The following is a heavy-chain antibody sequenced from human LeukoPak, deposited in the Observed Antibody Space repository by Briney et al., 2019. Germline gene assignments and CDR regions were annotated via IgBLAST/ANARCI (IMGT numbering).Heavy chain of an antibody. V-gene: IGHV3-23*01. CDR1: GFTITDHH. Sequence: GGSLRLSCAASGFTITDHHMDWVRQAPGKGPEWVSAIRGGGGSAFYADSVKGRFTISRDNSKYTLFLQMNSLRAEDTAVYYCARDPNGDYIGAFDMWGPGTMVTVSS. CDR3: ARDPNGDYIGAFDM. D-gene: IGHD4-17*01. J-gene: IGHJ3*02. CDR2: IRGGGGSA.